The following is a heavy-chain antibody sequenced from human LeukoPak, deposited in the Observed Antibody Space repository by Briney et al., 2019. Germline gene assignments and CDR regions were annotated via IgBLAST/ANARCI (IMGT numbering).Heavy chain of an antibody. V-gene: IGHV1-69*04. CDR1: GGTFSSYA. CDR3: AGDILTGYYLVDY. D-gene: IGHD3-9*01. CDR2: IIPILGIA. Sequence: SVKVSCKASGGTFSSYAISWVRQAPGQGLEWMGRIIPILGIANYAQKFQGRVTITADKSTSTAYMELSSLRSEDTAVYYCAGDILTGYYLVDYWGQGTLVTVSS. J-gene: IGHJ4*02.